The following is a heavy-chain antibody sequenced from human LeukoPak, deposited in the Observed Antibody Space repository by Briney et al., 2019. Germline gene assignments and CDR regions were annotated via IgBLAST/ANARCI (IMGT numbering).Heavy chain of an antibody. Sequence: GEALKISCQGSGYSFTSYWIGWVRQMPRKGREWMGIIYSGDSDTRYSPSFQGQVTISADKSISTAYLQWSSLKASETAMYYCARLGQYCSSTSCYLNWFDPWGQGTLVTVSS. V-gene: IGHV5-51*01. D-gene: IGHD2-2*01. J-gene: IGHJ5*02. CDR1: GYSFTSYW. CDR3: ARLGQYCSSTSCYLNWFDP. CDR2: IYSGDSDT.